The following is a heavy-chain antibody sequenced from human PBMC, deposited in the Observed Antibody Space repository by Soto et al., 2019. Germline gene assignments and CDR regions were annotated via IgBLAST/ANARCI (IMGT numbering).Heavy chain of an antibody. CDR1: GGSFSGYY. V-gene: IGHV4-34*01. CDR3: NLYDFWSGYHDY. CDR2: INHSGST. D-gene: IGHD3-3*01. Sequence: SETLSLTCAVYGGSFSGYYWSWIRQPPGKGLEWIGEINHSGSTNYNPSLKSRVTISVDTSKNQFSLKLSSVTAADTAVYYCNLYDFWSGYHDYWGQGTLVTVSS. J-gene: IGHJ4*02.